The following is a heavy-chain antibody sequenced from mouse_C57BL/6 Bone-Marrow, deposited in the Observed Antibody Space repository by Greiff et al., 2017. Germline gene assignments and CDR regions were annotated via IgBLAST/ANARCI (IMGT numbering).Heavy chain of an antibody. D-gene: IGHD1-1*01. Sequence: VKLQESGPGLVQPSQSLSITCTVSGFSLTSYGVHWVRQSPGKGLEWLGVIWSGGSTDYNAAFISRLSISKDNSKSQVFFKMNSLQADDTAIYYCASPDYAYAMDYWGQGTSVTVSS. CDR3: ASPDYAYAMDY. CDR2: IWSGGST. J-gene: IGHJ4*01. CDR1: GFSLTSYG. V-gene: IGHV2-2*01.